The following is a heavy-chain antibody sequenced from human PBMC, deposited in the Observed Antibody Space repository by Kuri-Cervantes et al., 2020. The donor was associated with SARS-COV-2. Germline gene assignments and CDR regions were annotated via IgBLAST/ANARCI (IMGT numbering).Heavy chain of an antibody. CDR3: ARDRITIFGVVIKGYGMDV. V-gene: IGHV3-7*03. Sequence: GGSPKTPCAASGFTFSRYGMHWVRQAPGKGLEWVANIKQDGSEKYYVDSVKGRFTISRDNAKNSLYLQMNSLRAEDTAVYYCARDRITIFGVVIKGYGMDVWGQGTTVTVSS. D-gene: IGHD3-3*01. J-gene: IGHJ6*02. CDR1: GFTFSRYG. CDR2: IKQDGSEK.